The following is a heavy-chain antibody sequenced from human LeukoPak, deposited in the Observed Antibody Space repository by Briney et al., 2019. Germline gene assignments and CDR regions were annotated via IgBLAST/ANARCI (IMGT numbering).Heavy chain of an antibody. V-gene: IGHV3-21*06. Sequence: PGGSLRLSCAASGFTFSGYNMNWVRQAPGEGLEWVSSISSSSSYIYYADSVKGRFTISRDNVNNSLYLQMNSLRAEDTAVYYCARDHGTNFYDSSGYKAFDIWGQGTMVIVSS. CDR3: ARDHGTNFYDSSGYKAFDI. J-gene: IGHJ3*02. CDR2: ISSSSSYI. D-gene: IGHD3-22*01. CDR1: GFTFSGYN.